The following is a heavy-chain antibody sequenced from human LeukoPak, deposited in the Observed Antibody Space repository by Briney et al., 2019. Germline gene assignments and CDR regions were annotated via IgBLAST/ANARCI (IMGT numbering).Heavy chain of an antibody. J-gene: IGHJ4*02. CDR3: AREGPRGNSQFDY. CDR1: GFTFSSYG. Sequence: GGSLRLSCVASGFTFSSYGMHWVRQVPGKGLEWVALIWYDGSNKYYSDSVKGRFTISRDNSKNTLYLQMNSLRAGDTAVYYCAREGPRGNSQFDYWGQGTLITVSS. V-gene: IGHV3-33*01. D-gene: IGHD4-23*01. CDR2: IWYDGSNK.